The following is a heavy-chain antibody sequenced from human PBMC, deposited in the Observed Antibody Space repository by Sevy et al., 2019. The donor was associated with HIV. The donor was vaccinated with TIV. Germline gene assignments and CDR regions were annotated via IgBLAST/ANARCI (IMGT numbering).Heavy chain of an antibody. D-gene: IGHD3-22*01. CDR2: FDPEDEET. CDR1: GYTLTKLA. Sequence: ASVKVSCKVSGYTLTKLAMHWVRQGPGKGIEWMGSFDPEDEETIYAQKFQGRVTMTEDTSTETAYMELSSLRSEDTAVYYCATTKDYYESSGDPFDYWGQGTLVTVSS. V-gene: IGHV1-24*01. CDR3: ATTKDYYESSGDPFDY. J-gene: IGHJ4*02.